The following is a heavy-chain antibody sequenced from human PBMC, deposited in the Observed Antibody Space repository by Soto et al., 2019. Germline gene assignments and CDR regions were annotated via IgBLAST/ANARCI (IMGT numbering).Heavy chain of an antibody. D-gene: IGHD2-21*02. CDR1: GFSLSTSGVG. Sequence: QITLTESGPTLVKPTQTLTLTCTFSGFSLSTSGVGVGWIRHPPGKALAWLALIYWDDDKRYSPSLKRRLTITKDTSKHQVVLTMTNVDPVDTATYYCALRGVQVTGITWFDPWGQGTLVTVSS. CDR2: IYWDDDK. J-gene: IGHJ5*02. CDR3: ALRGVQVTGITWFDP. V-gene: IGHV2-5*02.